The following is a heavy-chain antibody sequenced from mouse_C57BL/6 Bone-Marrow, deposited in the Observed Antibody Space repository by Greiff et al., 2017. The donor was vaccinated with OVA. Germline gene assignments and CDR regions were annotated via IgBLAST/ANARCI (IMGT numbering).Heavy chain of an antibody. Sequence: DVQLQESGPELVKPGASVKIPCKASGYIFTDYNMDWVKQSHGKSLEWIGDINPNNGGTIYNQKFKGKATLTVDKSSSTAYMELRSLTSEDTAVYYCARRGLLDAMDYWGQGTSVTVSS. CDR2: INPNNGGT. CDR1: GYIFTDYN. CDR3: ARRGLLDAMDY. V-gene: IGHV1-18*01. J-gene: IGHJ4*01. D-gene: IGHD2-3*01.